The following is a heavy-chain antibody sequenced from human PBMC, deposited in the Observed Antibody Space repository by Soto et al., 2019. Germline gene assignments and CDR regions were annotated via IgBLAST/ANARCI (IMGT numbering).Heavy chain of an antibody. J-gene: IGHJ6*02. CDR3: AKVDSEWLLGGMDV. CDR2: ISYDGSNK. D-gene: IGHD3-3*01. Sequence: GGSLRLSCAASGFSFSSYGMHWVRQAPGKGLEWVAVISYDGSNKYYADSVKGRFTISRDNSKNTLYLQMNSLRAEDTAVYYCAKVDSEWLLGGMDVWGQGTTVTVSS. CDR1: GFSFSSYG. V-gene: IGHV3-30*18.